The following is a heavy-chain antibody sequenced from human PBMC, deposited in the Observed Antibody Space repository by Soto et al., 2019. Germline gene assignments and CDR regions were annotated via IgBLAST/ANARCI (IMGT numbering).Heavy chain of an antibody. J-gene: IGHJ5*02. CDR3: AADLGQQQLEFDP. D-gene: IGHD6-13*01. V-gene: IGHV1-58*01. CDR1: GFTFNSSA. CDR2: IVVGSGNT. Sequence: GASVKVSCKASGFTFNSSAVQWVRQARGQRLEWIGWIVVGSGNTNYAQKFQERVTITRDMSTSTAYMELSSLRSEDTAVYYCAADLGQQQLEFDPWGQGTLVTVSS.